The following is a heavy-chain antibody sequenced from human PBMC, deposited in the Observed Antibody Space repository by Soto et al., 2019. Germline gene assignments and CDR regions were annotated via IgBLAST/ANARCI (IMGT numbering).Heavy chain of an antibody. Sequence: GGSLRLSCAASGFTFSSYSMNWVRQAPGKGLEWVSSISSSSSYIYYADSVKGRFTISRDNAKNSLYLQMNSLRAEDTAVYYCARVLMGADNDAFDIWGQGTMVTVSS. CDR2: ISSSSSYI. V-gene: IGHV3-21*01. CDR1: GFTFSSYS. CDR3: ARVLMGADNDAFDI. J-gene: IGHJ3*02. D-gene: IGHD1-26*01.